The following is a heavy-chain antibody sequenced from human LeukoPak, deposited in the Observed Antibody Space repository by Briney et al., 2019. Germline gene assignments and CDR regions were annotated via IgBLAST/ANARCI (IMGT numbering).Heavy chain of an antibody. D-gene: IGHD3-16*01. CDR1: GFTFSNSW. V-gene: IGHV3-7*03. CDR2: IKPDGSAQ. Sequence: QTGGSLRLSCAASGFTFSNSWMSWVRQAPGKGLEWVATIKPDGSAQYYVDSVKGRFTISRDNAKNSLFLQINSLRAEDTAVYYCAKDLPLIYWGQGTLVTVSS. J-gene: IGHJ4*02. CDR3: AKDLPLIY.